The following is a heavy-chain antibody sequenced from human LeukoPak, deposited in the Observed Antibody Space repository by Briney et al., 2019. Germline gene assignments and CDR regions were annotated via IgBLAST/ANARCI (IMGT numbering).Heavy chain of an antibody. J-gene: IGHJ5*02. CDR1: GGSFSGYY. Sequence: SETLSLTCAVYGGSFSGYYWSWIRQPPGKGLEWIGEINHSGSTNYNPSLKSRVTTLVDTPKNQFSLKLGSVTAADTAVYYCAREARYCSSTSCYQYQRINWFDPWGQGTLVTVSS. CDR3: AREARYCSSTSCYQYQRINWFDP. D-gene: IGHD2-2*01. V-gene: IGHV4-34*01. CDR2: INHSGST.